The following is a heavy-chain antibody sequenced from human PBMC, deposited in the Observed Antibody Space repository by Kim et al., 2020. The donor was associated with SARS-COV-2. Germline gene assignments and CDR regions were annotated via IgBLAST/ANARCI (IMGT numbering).Heavy chain of an antibody. CDR1: GYSFTSYW. V-gene: IGHV5-51*01. Sequence: GESLKISCKGSGYSFTSYWIGWVRQMPGKGLEWMGIIYPGDSDTRYSPSFQGQVTISADKSISTAYLQWSSLKASDTAIYYCARPGYYDSSGYYINGAFDIWGQGTMVTVSS. CDR2: IYPGDSDT. J-gene: IGHJ3*02. CDR3: ARPGYYDSSGYYINGAFDI. D-gene: IGHD3-22*01.